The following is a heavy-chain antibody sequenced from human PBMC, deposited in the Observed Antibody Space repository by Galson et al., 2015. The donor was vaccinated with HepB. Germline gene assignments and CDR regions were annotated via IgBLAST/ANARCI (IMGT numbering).Heavy chain of an antibody. D-gene: IGHD5-12*01. V-gene: IGHV3-9*01. Sequence: SLRLSCAASGFTFDDYAMHWVRQAPGKGLEWVSGISWNSGSIGYADPVKGRFTISRDNAKNSLYLQMNSLRAEDTALYYCAKDPGYSGYESPNYFDYWGQGTLVTVSS. CDR3: AKDPGYSGYESPNYFDY. CDR1: GFTFDDYA. CDR2: ISWNSGSI. J-gene: IGHJ4*02.